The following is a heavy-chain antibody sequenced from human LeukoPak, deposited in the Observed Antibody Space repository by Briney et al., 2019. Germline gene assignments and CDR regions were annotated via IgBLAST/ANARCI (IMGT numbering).Heavy chain of an antibody. V-gene: IGHV4-30-2*01. CDR1: GGSISSGGYY. J-gene: IGHJ6*03. Sequence: SETLSLTCTVSGGSISSGGYYWSWIRQPPGKGLEWIGYIYHTGSTYYNPSLKSRVTISVDRSKNQFSLKLSSVTAADTAVYYCAREPPLVVAGPYCYIDVWGKGTTVTVSS. D-gene: IGHD2-15*01. CDR3: AREPPLVVAGPYCYIDV. CDR2: IYHTGST.